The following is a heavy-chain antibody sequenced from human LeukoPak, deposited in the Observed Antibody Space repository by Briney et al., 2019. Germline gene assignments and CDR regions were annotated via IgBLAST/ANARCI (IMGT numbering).Heavy chain of an antibody. CDR3: ARPYYYDSRIDP. V-gene: IGHV4-31*03. CDR1: GGSISSGGYY. Sequence: PSETLSLTCTVSGGSISSGGYYWSWIRQHPGKGLEWIGYIYCSGSTYYNPSLKSRVTISVDTSKNRFSLKLSSVTAADTAVYYCARPYYYDSRIDPWGQGTLVTVSS. CDR2: IYCSGST. D-gene: IGHD3-22*01. J-gene: IGHJ5*02.